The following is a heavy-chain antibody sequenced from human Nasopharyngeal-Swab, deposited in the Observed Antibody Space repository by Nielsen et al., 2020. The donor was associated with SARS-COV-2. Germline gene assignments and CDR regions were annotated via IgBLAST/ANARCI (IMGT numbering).Heavy chain of an antibody. CDR1: GFTFSSNS. Sequence: GESLKISCAASGFTFSSNSMNWVRQAPGRGLEWVSFISSSGSIIYNADSVKGRFTISRDNYKNTLHLQMNILRAEDTAVYFCARVRLFTAAVGLDGFDIWGPGTKVTVSS. J-gene: IGHJ3*02. CDR3: ARVRLFTAAVGLDGFDI. V-gene: IGHV3-48*01. CDR2: ISSSGSII. D-gene: IGHD6-13*01.